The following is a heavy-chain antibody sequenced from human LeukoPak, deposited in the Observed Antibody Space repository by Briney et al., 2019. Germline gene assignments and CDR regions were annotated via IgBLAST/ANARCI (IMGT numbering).Heavy chain of an antibody. J-gene: IGHJ3*02. Sequence: GGSLRLSCAASGFTFSGYDMNWVRQAPGKGLEWVSSISSSSSYIYYADSVKGRFTISRDNAKNSLYLQMNSLRAEDTAVYYCARDGYYDSSGYALDAFDIWGQGTMVTVSS. CDR3: ARDGYYDSSGYALDAFDI. V-gene: IGHV3-21*01. CDR1: GFTFSGYD. CDR2: ISSSSSYI. D-gene: IGHD3-22*01.